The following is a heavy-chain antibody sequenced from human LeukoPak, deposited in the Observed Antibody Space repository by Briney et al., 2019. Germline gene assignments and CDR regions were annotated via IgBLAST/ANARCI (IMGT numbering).Heavy chain of an antibody. CDR1: GGTFSSYA. CDR3: ASGYCSSTSCYTTLDY. CDR2: IVPIFGTA. Sequence: SVKVSCKASGGTFSSYAISWVRQAPGQGLEWMGGIVPIFGTANYAQKFQGRVTITADESTSTAYMELSSLRSEDTAVYYCASGYCSSTSCYTTLDYWGQGTLVTVSS. D-gene: IGHD2-2*02. V-gene: IGHV1-69*13. J-gene: IGHJ4*02.